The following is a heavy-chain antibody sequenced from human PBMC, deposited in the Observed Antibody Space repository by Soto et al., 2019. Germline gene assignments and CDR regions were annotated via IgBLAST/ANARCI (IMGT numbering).Heavy chain of an antibody. CDR2: IKQDGSEK. D-gene: IGHD6-13*01. Sequence: GSLRLSCAASGFTFSSYWMTWVRQAPGKGLEWVANIKQDGSEKYYVDSVKGRFSISRDNAKNSLYLQMNSLRAEDTAVYYCARDPGWRSSWVYFDYWGQGIQVTVSS. J-gene: IGHJ4*02. V-gene: IGHV3-7*01. CDR3: ARDPGWRSSWVYFDY. CDR1: GFTFSSYW.